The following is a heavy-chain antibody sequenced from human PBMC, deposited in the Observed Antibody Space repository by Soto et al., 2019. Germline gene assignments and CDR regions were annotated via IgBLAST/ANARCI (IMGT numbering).Heavy chain of an antibody. CDR1: AYTFTNFG. Sequence: QVQLVQSGAEVKKPGASVKVSCKASAYTFTNFGITWVRQAPGQGLEWMGRISGYNDNTHYAQKLQGRVSMTTDTPTKTAYMELRSLRSDDTAVYYCARLIYGVNSADYWGQGTLVTVSS. CDR3: ARLIYGVNSADY. D-gene: IGHD4-17*01. CDR2: ISGYNDNT. J-gene: IGHJ4*02. V-gene: IGHV1-18*01.